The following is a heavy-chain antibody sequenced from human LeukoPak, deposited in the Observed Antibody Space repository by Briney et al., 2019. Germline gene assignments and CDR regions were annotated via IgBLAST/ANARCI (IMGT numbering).Heavy chain of an antibody. D-gene: IGHD2-2*01. J-gene: IGHJ3*02. V-gene: IGHV1-69*05. CDR3: ARGYCSSTSCYLGSDDAFDT. CDR1: GGTFSSYA. Sequence: ASVTVSCKASGGTFSSYAISWVRQAPGQGLEWMGGINPIFGTANYAQKFQGRATIITDEKTSTAYMELSSLRAEDTGEYYWARGYCSSTSCYLGSDDAFDTWGQWTMVPVSA. CDR2: INPIFGTA.